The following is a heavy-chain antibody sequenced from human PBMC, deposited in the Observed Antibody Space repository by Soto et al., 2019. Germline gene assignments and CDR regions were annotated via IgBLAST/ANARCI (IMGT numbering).Heavy chain of an antibody. J-gene: IGHJ4*02. CDR1: GFTFSSYA. CDR3: ANSGYDSSGYFLAIFDY. V-gene: IGHV3-23*01. CDR2: ISGSGGST. Sequence: PGGSLRLSCAASGFTFSSYAMSWVLQAPGKGLEWVSAISGSGGSTYYADSVKGRFTISRDNSKNTLYLQMNSLRAEDTAVYYCANSGYDSSGYFLAIFDYWGQGTLVTVSS. D-gene: IGHD3-22*01.